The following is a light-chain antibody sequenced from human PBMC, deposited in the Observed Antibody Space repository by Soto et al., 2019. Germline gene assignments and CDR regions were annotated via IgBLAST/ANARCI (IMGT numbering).Light chain of an antibody. CDR2: EVS. CDR3: SSYTSSSTLV. CDR1: SSDVGGYNY. V-gene: IGLV2-14*01. Sequence: QSVLTQRASVSGSPGQSITGSCTVTSSDVGGYNYVSWYQQHPGKAPKLMIYEVSNRPSGVSNRFSGSKSGNTASLTISGLQAEDEADYYCSSYTSSSTLVFGTGTKVTVL. J-gene: IGLJ1*01.